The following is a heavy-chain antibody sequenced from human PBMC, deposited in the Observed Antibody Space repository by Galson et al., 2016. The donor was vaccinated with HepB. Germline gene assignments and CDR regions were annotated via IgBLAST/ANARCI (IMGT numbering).Heavy chain of an antibody. D-gene: IGHD3-22*01. Sequence: QSGAEVKKPGESLKISCKGSGFTFTSYWIGWVRQMPGKGLEWMGIIYPGNSDTRYSPSFQGQVTMSADKSSSTAYLQWSSLKASDTAMYYCARLPPGAPMMYYYCMDVWGQGTTVTVSS. CDR2: IYPGNSDT. J-gene: IGHJ6*02. CDR3: ARLPPGAPMMYYYCMDV. V-gene: IGHV5-51*01. CDR1: GFTFTSYW.